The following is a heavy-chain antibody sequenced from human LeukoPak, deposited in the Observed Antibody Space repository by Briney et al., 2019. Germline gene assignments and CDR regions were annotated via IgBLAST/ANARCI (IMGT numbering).Heavy chain of an antibody. V-gene: IGHV4-34*01. D-gene: IGHD5-24*01. J-gene: IGHJ4*02. CDR1: GFTFTSYS. Sequence: GSLRLSCAASGFTFTSYSMNWVRQAPGKGLEWIGEVNHSGSTNYNPSLKSRVTISVDTSKNQFSLKLSSVTAADTAVYYCARGSRRWLHGLSHAKYYFDYWGQGTLVTVSS. CDR2: VNHSGST. CDR3: ARGSRRWLHGLSHAKYYFDY.